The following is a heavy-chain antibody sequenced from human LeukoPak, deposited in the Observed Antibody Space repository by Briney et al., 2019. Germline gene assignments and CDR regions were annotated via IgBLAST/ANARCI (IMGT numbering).Heavy chain of an antibody. CDR2: IYYSGST. V-gene: IGHV4-39*01. D-gene: IGHD6-6*01. CDR3: ARHSSGASSSHYFDY. CDR1: GGSISSSSYY. Sequence: SETLSLTCTVSGGSISSSSYYWGWIRQPPGKGLEWIGSIYYSGSTYYNPSLKSRVTISVDTSKNQFSLKLSSVTAADTAVYYCARHSSGASSSHYFDYWGQGTLVTVSS. J-gene: IGHJ4*02.